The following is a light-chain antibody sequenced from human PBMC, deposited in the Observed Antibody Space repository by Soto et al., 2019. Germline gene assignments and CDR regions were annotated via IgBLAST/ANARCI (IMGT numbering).Light chain of an antibody. Sequence: DIQMTQSPSSLSASVGDRVTITCRASQSITIYLNWYQQKPGEAPNLLIFGASTLQSGVPSRFSGSGSGTDFTLTISSLQPDDFATYYCQQHQSYSTFGQGTKV. CDR1: QSITIY. J-gene: IGKJ1*01. V-gene: IGKV1-39*01. CDR2: GAS. CDR3: QQHQSYST.